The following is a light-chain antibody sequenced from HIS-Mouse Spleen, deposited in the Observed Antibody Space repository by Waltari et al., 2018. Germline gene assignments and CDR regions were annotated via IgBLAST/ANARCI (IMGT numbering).Light chain of an antibody. CDR1: SSNIGNNY. J-gene: IGLJ3*02. V-gene: IGLV1-51*01. Sequence: QSVLTQPPSVSAAPGQKVTISCSGSSSNIGNNYVSRYQQLPGTAPKLPIYDNNKRPSGIPDRFSGSKSGTSATLGITGLQTGDEADYYCGTWDSSLSAWVFGGGTKLTVL. CDR3: GTWDSSLSAWV. CDR2: DNN.